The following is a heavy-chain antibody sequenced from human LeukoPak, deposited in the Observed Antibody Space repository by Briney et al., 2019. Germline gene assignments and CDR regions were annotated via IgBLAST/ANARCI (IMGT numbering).Heavy chain of an antibody. CDR3: ARDLAWGAFDY. CDR1: GFTFSNHG. J-gene: IGHJ4*02. Sequence: GGSLRLSCAASGFTFSNHGMNWVRQAPGKGLEWLSGVSPPGGGTYYADSVKGRFTISRDDSRNTLSLQMNSLRVEDTAVYYCARDLAWGAFDYWGQGTLVTVSS. CDR2: VSPPGGGT. D-gene: IGHD7-27*01. V-gene: IGHV3-23*01.